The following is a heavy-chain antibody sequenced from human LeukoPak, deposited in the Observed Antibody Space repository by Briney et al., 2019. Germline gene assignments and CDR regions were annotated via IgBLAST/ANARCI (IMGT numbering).Heavy chain of an antibody. Sequence: SETLSLTCTVSGGSISGYYWSWIRQSPGKGLGWIGYIHYSGSTNYNPSLKSRVTLSVDMSKHQFSLKLSSVTAADTALYYCARHFTYYYDSSGYPRDGFDIWGLGTMVTVSS. CDR3: ARHFTYYYDSSGYPRDGFDI. J-gene: IGHJ3*02. D-gene: IGHD3-22*01. CDR2: IHYSGST. CDR1: GGSISGYY. V-gene: IGHV4-59*08.